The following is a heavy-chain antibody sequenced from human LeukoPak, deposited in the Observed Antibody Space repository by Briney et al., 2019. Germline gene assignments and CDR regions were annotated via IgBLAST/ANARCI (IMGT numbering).Heavy chain of an antibody. Sequence: PGGSLRLSCAASGFTFSDYYMSWIRQAPGQGLEWVSYFSSSGGTIYYADSVKGRFTISRDNAENSLYLQMNSLRAEDTAVYYCWGEGGSHPPPFDYWGQGTLVTVSS. CDR3: WGEGGSHPPPFDY. V-gene: IGHV3-11*01. D-gene: IGHD3-16*01. CDR1: GFTFSDYY. CDR2: FSSSGGTI. J-gene: IGHJ4*02.